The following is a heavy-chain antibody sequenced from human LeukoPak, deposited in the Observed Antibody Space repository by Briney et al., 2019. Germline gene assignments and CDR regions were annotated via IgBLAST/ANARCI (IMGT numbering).Heavy chain of an antibody. CDR1: GYTVTSYD. Sequence: GASVKLSCKAAGYTVTSYDMHWGRQAPGQGLGWRGIINPSDGSTSYAQTFQGRVTMTRDASTSTVYMELGSLRSEDTVVYYCARGEAPRGSSHNWFDPWGQGPLVTVPS. CDR2: INPSDGST. V-gene: IGHV1-46*01. D-gene: IGHD1-26*01. J-gene: IGHJ5*02. CDR3: ARGEAPRGSSHNWFDP.